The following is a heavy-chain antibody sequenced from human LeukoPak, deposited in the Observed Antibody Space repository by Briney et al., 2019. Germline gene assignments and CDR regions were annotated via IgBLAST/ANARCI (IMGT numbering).Heavy chain of an antibody. CDR1: GFTLGNYG. V-gene: IGHV3-48*03. CDR2: ISSGGAIT. CDR3: ARDTLGYFDL. J-gene: IGHJ2*01. D-gene: IGHD1-26*01. Sequence: PGGSLRLFCVASGFTLGNYGMNWVRQAPGKGLEWASYISSGGAITYYADSVKGRFTISRDNAKNSLYLQMNSLRAEDTALYYCARDTLGYFDLWGRGTQVTVSS.